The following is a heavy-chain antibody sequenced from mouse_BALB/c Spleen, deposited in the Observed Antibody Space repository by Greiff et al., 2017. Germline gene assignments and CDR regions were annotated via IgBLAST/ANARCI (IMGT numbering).Heavy chain of an antibody. V-gene: IGHV1-69*02. CDR3: TWFITTVVGYLDV. CDR2: IYPSGSYT. D-gene: IGHD1-1*01. CDR1: GYTLTSYW. J-gene: IGHJ1*01. Sequence: VQLQQSGAGLVQPGASVTLSCKASGYTLTSYWINWVKQRPGQGLEWMGNIYPSGSYTNYNQKIKDKATLTVDKSSSTAYMQLSSPTPEDSAVYYCTWFITTVVGYLDVWGAGTTVTVSS.